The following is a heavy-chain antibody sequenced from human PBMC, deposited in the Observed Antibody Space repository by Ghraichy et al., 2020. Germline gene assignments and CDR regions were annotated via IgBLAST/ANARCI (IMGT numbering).Heavy chain of an antibody. D-gene: IGHD2/OR15-2a*01. J-gene: IGHJ4*02. CDR2: VYYTWLP. CDR3: SRASFWNSSPDY. CDR1: GDPMSSYY. V-gene: IGHV4-59*01. Sequence: SETLSLTCSVSGDPMSSYYWTWIRQRPGRGLEWIGYVYYTWLPNYSPSLKSRVTISVDTSKTQFSLTLTSVTPADTAVYYCSRASFWNSSPDYWGQGILVTVSS.